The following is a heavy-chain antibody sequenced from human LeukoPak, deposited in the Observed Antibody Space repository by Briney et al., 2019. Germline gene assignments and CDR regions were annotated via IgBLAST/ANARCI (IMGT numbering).Heavy chain of an antibody. V-gene: IGHV1-18*01. J-gene: IGHJ3*01. CDR3: ARPANLYYSADAFAL. CDR1: GYSFTDYS. D-gene: IGHD2/OR15-2a*01. CDR2: IGGYSGHT. Sequence: GASVKVSCTASGYSFTDYSINWVRLAPGQGLEWIGWIGGYSGHTQHAEKFQGRVIMATNTSTKTAYMELTNLRSDDTAVYYCARPANLYYSADAFALWGQGTLVTVSS.